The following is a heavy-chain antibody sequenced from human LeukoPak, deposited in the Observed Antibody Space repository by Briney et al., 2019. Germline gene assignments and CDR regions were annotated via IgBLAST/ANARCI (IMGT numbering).Heavy chain of an antibody. J-gene: IGHJ3*02. CDR3: AKAFREFGSSSSYSSFDT. Sequence: GGSLRLSCAASGFTFSSFALSWVRQAPGKGLEWVSGVSYTRVATYYADSVRGRFTISRDDSQNILYLQMNGLRAEDTAVYFCAKAFREFGSSSSYSSFDTWGQGTMVTVSS. V-gene: IGHV3-23*01. CDR1: GFTFSSFA. CDR2: VSYTRVAT. D-gene: IGHD5-18*01.